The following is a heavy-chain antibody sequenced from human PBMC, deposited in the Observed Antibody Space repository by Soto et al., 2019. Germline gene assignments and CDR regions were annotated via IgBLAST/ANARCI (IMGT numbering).Heavy chain of an antibody. CDR1: GGSISSSSYY. CDR3: ARFGGSSSPFDY. CDR2: IYYSGST. V-gene: IGHV4-39*01. J-gene: IGHJ4*02. D-gene: IGHD6-6*01. Sequence: QLQLQESGPGLVKPSETLSLTCTVSGGSISSSSYYWGWIRQPPGKGLEWIGSIYYSGSTYYNPSLKIRXXTXVXXSKNQFYLKLSSVTAADTAVYYCARFGGSSSPFDYWGQGTLVTVSS.